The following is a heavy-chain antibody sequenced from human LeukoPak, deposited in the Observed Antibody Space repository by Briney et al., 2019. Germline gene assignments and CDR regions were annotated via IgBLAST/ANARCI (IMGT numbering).Heavy chain of an antibody. Sequence: SQTLSLTCAISGDSVSSSTASWNWLRQSPSRGLEWLGRTYYRSKWSHDCAPSVESRLTINPDTSRNQFSLQLNSVTPEDTAIYYCARDRDSDYEWGPFDPWGQGTLVTVSS. CDR2: TYYRSKWSH. CDR1: GDSVSSSTAS. D-gene: IGHD4-11*01. J-gene: IGHJ5*02. V-gene: IGHV6-1*01. CDR3: ARDRDSDYEWGPFDP.